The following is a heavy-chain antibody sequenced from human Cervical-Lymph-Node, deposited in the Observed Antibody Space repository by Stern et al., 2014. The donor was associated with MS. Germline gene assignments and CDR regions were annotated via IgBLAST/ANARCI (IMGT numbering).Heavy chain of an antibody. V-gene: IGHV4-30-4*01. J-gene: IGHJ4*02. CDR3: ARVPDYGDAFFDY. D-gene: IGHD4-17*01. CDR1: GGSISSGDNY. CDR2: IHYSGGP. Sequence: QVQLVQSGPGLVKPSQTLSLTCTVSGGSISSGDNYWSWIRQPPGKGPEWIGYIHYSGGPYFNPSLKSRATISADTSKNQFSLKLNSMTAADTAVYYCARVPDYGDAFFDYWGQGILVTVSS.